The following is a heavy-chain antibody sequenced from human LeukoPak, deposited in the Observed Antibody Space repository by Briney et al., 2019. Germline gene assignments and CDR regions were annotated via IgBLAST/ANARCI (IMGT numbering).Heavy chain of an antibody. V-gene: IGHV1-69*13. Sequence: ASVKVSCKASGGTFSSYAISWVRQAPGQGLEWKGGIIPIFGTANYAQKFQGRVTITADESTSTAYMELSSLRSEDTAVYYCARDRTVTGYYGMDVWGQGTTVTVSS. CDR3: ARDRTVTGYYGMDV. J-gene: IGHJ6*02. CDR2: IIPIFGTA. D-gene: IGHD4-11*01. CDR1: GGTFSSYA.